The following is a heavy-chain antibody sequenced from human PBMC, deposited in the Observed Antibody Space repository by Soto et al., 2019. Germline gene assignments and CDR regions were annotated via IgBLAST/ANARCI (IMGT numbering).Heavy chain of an antibody. CDR3: ARDHEAVAGFGADY. J-gene: IGHJ4*02. Sequence: EVQLVESGGGLVKPGGSLRLSCAASGFTFSSYSMNWVRQAPGKGLEWVSSISSSSSYIYYADSVKGRFTISRDNAKNSLYLQMNSLRAEDTAVYYCARDHEAVAGFGADYWGQGTLVTVSS. CDR2: ISSSSSYI. V-gene: IGHV3-21*01. D-gene: IGHD6-19*01. CDR1: GFTFSSYS.